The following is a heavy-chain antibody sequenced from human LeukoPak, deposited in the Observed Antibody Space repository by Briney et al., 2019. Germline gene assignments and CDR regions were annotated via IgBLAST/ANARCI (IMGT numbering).Heavy chain of an antibody. V-gene: IGHV3-74*01. J-gene: IGHJ4*02. Sequence: GGSLRLSCAASGFTFSNFWMHWVRQAPGKGLVWVSRISGDGSSTNYADSVKGRFTITRDNAKNTLYLQMNSLRAEDSAVYYCASGSYGHYWGQGTLVTVSS. CDR2: ISGDGSST. CDR3: ASGSYGHY. CDR1: GFTFSNFW. D-gene: IGHD1-26*01.